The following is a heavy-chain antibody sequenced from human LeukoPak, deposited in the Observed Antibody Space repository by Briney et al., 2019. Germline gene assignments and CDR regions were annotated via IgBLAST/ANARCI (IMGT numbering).Heavy chain of an antibody. D-gene: IGHD1-26*01. J-gene: IGHJ6*02. Sequence: GGSLRLSCAASGFTFSTYAMIWVRQAPGKGLEWVSLISSTGGNTYYADSVKGRFTISRDNSKNTLSLQMNSLRAEDTAVYYCAKDVRVGGGGMDVCGQGTPVTVSS. CDR2: ISSTGGNT. CDR1: GFTFSTYA. CDR3: AKDVRVGGGGMDV. V-gene: IGHV3-23*01.